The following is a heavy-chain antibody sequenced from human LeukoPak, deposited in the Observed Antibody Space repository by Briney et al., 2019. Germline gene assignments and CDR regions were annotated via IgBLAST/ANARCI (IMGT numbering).Heavy chain of an antibody. Sequence: SETLSLTCTVSGGSISSYYWSWIRRPPGKGLEWIGYIYYSGSTNYNPSLKSRVTISVDTSKNQFSLKLSSVTAADTAVYYCARGFDQYYDFWSGHPHDAFDIWGQGTMVTVSS. CDR3: ARGFDQYYDFWSGHPHDAFDI. D-gene: IGHD3-3*01. CDR2: IYYSGST. J-gene: IGHJ3*02. CDR1: GGSISSYY. V-gene: IGHV4-59*01.